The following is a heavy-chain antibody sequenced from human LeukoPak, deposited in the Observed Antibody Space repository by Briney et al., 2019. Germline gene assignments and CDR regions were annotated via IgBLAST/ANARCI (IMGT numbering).Heavy chain of an antibody. D-gene: IGHD3-22*01. CDR1: GGTFSSYA. J-gene: IGHJ4*02. CDR3: ASLEAHYYDSSGYYLDY. V-gene: IGHV1-69*13. CDR2: IIPIFGTA. Sequence: SVKVSCKASGGTFSSYAISWVRQAPGQGLEWMGGIIPIFGTANYAQKFQGRVTITADESTSTAYMELSSLRSEDTAVYYCASLEAHYYDSSGYYLDYWGQGTLVTVSS.